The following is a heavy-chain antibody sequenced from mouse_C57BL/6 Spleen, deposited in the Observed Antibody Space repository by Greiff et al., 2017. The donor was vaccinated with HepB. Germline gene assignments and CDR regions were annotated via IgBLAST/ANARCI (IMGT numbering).Heavy chain of an antibody. D-gene: IGHD3-2*02. V-gene: IGHV5-6*02. CDR2: ISSGGSYT. CDR3: AGTAQANAMDY. Sequence: DVMLVESGGDLVKPGGSLKLSCAASGFTFSSYGMSWVRQTPDKRLEWVATISSGGSYTYYPDSVKGRFTISRDNAKNTLYLQMSSLKSEDTAMYYCAGTAQANAMDYWGQGTSVTVSS. CDR1: GFTFSSYG. J-gene: IGHJ4*01.